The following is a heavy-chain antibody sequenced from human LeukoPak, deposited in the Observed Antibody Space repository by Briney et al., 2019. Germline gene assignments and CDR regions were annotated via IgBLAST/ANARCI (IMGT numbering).Heavy chain of an antibody. CDR3: ARAYGDYEGDAFDI. CDR1: GGSFSGYY. J-gene: IGHJ3*02. V-gene: IGHV4-34*01. Sequence: SETLSLTCAVYGGSFSGYYWSWIRQPPGKGLEWIGEINHSGSTNYNPSLKSRVTISVDTSKNQFSLKLSSVTAADTAVYYCARAYGDYEGDAFDIWGQGTMVTVSS. D-gene: IGHD4-17*01. CDR2: INHSGST.